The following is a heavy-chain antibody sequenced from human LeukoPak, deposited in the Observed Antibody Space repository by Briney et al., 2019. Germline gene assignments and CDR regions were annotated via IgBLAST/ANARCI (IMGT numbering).Heavy chain of an antibody. CDR1: GGSISSYF. D-gene: IGHD4-17*01. V-gene: IGHV4-59*01. CDR3: ARGSRSLGVTTVTRGFDY. CDR2: IYYSRNT. Sequence: SETLSLTCTVSGGSISSYFWSWIQQPPGKGLEWIGYIYYSRNTNYNPSLNSRVTMSVDTSKNQLSLKLGSVTAADTAVYYCARGSRSLGVTTVTRGFDYWGQGTLVTVSS. J-gene: IGHJ4*02.